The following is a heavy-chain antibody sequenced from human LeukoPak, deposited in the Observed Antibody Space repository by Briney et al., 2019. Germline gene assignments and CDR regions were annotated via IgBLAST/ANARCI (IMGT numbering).Heavy chain of an antibody. CDR1: GFTFSSYW. D-gene: IGHD1-26*01. CDR3: ARVLIVGADYYFDY. CDR2: IKQDGSER. Sequence: PGGSLRLSCAASGFTFSSYWMSWVRQAPGEGLEWVANIKQDGSERYYVDSVKGRFTISRDNAENSLYLQMNSLKTEDTAVYYCARVLIVGADYYFDYWGPRTLVTVSS. J-gene: IGHJ4*02. V-gene: IGHV3-7*05.